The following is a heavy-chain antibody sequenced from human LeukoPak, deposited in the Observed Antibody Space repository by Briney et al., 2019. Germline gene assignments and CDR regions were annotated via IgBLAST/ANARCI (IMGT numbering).Heavy chain of an antibody. V-gene: IGHV3-30*02. CDR1: GFTFRDCG. CDR2: IRYDGSNK. Sequence: SLTLFNPASGFTFRDCGMRWLRKTPRTVLGLGPIIRYDGSNKYCADSVKGRFTVSRDNTKNTLYLQMNSLRAEDTAAYYCAKEKNDYSDYSYMDVWGKGTTVTVSS. J-gene: IGHJ6*03. CDR3: AKEKNDYSDYSYMDV. D-gene: IGHD4-11*01.